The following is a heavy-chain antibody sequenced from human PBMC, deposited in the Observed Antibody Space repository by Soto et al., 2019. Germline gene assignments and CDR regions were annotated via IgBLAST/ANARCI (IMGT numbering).Heavy chain of an antibody. CDR2: TYYRSKWYN. J-gene: IGHJ6*02. D-gene: IGHD6-19*01. V-gene: IGHV6-1*01. CDR1: GDSVSSNSAA. Sequence: PSQTLSLTCAISGDSVSSNSAAWNWIRQSPSRGLEWLGRTYYRSKWYNDYAVSVKSRITINPDTSKNQFSLQLNSVTPEDTAVYYCASGGNIAVAGTNYYYGMDVWGQGTTVTV. CDR3: ASGGNIAVAGTNYYYGMDV.